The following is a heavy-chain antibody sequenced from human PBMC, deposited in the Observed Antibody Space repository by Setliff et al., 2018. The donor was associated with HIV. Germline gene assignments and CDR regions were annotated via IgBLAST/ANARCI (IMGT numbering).Heavy chain of an antibody. V-gene: IGHV1-69*05. Sequence: SVKVSCKASGCTFSTSAISWVRQAPGRGLEWMGGIIPVFGSAHYAQKFQDRITITTDESTSSVFVELSNLRPDDTAIYYCARDRAETDVGGGVRGPTYFCDYWGQGTLVTVSS. CDR1: GCTFSTSA. D-gene: IGHD3-16*01. CDR2: IIPVFGSA. J-gene: IGHJ4*02. CDR3: ARDRAETDVGGGVRGPTYFCDY.